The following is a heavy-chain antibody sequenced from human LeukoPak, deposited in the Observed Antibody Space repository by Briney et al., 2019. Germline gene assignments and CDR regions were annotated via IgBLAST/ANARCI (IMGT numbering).Heavy chain of an antibody. V-gene: IGHV3-21*01. CDR3: ARAQRGYGSGSYWLKKYYFDY. J-gene: IGHJ4*02. CDR2: ISSSSSYI. CDR1: GFTFSSYS. D-gene: IGHD3-10*01. Sequence: GGSLRLSCAASGFTFSSYSMNWVRQAPGKGLEWVSSISSSSSYIYYADSVKGRFTISRDNAKNSLYLQMNSLRAEDTAVYYCARAQRGYGSGSYWLKKYYFDYWGQGTLVTVSS.